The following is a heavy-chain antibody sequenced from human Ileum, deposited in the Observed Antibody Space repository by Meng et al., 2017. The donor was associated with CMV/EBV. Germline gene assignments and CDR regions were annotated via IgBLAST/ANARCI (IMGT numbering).Heavy chain of an antibody. CDR1: GYTFASST. V-gene: IGHV1-2*02. CDR2: IYPQNGGT. CDR3: VKEDWYFDF. D-gene: IGHD3-9*01. Sequence: QLVQSEAEVKEPGASVKVSCKASGYTFASSTITWVRQAPGQGFEWMGWIYPQNGGTYFAQKFQGRVTMTSDTSITTAYMELSSLTSDDTAIYYCVKEDWYFDFWGQGTLVTVSS. J-gene: IGHJ4*02.